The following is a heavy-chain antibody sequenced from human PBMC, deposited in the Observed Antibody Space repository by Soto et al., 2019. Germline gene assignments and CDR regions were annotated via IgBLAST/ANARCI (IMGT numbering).Heavy chain of an antibody. Sequence: ASVKVSCKASGYTFTGYCMHWVRQAPGQGLEWMGWINPNSGGTNYAQKFQGRVTMTRDTSISTAYMELSRLRSDDTAVYYCARRNELLKTPYWFDPWGQGTLVTVSS. CDR3: ARRNELLKTPYWFDP. V-gene: IGHV1-2*02. CDR2: INPNSGGT. CDR1: GYTFTGYC. J-gene: IGHJ5*02. D-gene: IGHD3-10*01.